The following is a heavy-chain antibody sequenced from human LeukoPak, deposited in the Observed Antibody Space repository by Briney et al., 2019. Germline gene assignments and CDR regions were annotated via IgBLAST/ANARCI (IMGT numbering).Heavy chain of an antibody. Sequence: KPGGSLRLSCAASGFTFSDYYMSWIRQAPGKGLEWVSYISSSSSYTNYADSVKGRFTISRDNAKNSLYLQMNSLRAEDTAVYYCARVLTHYYYYYGMDVWGQGTTVTVSS. V-gene: IGHV3-11*06. D-gene: IGHD4/OR15-4a*01. CDR1: GFTFSDYY. J-gene: IGHJ6*02. CDR3: ARVLTHYYYYYGMDV. CDR2: ISSSSSYT.